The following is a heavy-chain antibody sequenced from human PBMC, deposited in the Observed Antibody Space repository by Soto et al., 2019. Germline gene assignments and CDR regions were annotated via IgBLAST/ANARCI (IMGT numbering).Heavy chain of an antibody. CDR3: ARGDAGTDFDY. CDR1: GYTFTSYA. Sequence: QVQLVQSGAEVKKPGASVKVSCKASGYTFTSYAIHWVRQAPGQRLEWMGWINAGDGVTKYSQTFQGRVTITWDTSASTAYMELSSLRSEDTAVFYCARGDAGTDFDYWGQGTLVTVSS. D-gene: IGHD3-10*01. V-gene: IGHV1-3*01. CDR2: INAGDGVT. J-gene: IGHJ4*02.